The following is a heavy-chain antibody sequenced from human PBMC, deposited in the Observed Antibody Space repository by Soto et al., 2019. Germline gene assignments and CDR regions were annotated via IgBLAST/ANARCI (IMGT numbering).Heavy chain of an antibody. CDR1: GGPVSSGSYY. Sequence: PSQTLSLTCTVSGGPVSSGSYYWGLIRQPPGKGLEWIGYMYYSGSTNYNPTLKSRVTISLDTSKNQFSLKLSSVTAAATAVYFCARTRDFWSGNDAFDIWGQGTMVTVSS. J-gene: IGHJ3*02. V-gene: IGHV4-61*01. CDR2: MYYSGST. CDR3: ARTRDFWSGNDAFDI. D-gene: IGHD3-3*01.